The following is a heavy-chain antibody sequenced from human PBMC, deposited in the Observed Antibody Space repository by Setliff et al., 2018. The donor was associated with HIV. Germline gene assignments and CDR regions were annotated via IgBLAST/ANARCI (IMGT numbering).Heavy chain of an antibody. CDR2: IYSGGGST. Sequence: ASVKVSCKAPGHTFINYYIHWVRQAPGQGLEWMGIIYSGGGSTNYAQQVQGRITMTSDTSTSTAYMELSSLRSEDSAVYYWARSIYEWGAFDIWGQGTMVTVSS. CDR1: GHTFINYY. V-gene: IGHV1-46*01. J-gene: IGHJ3*02. CDR3: ARSIYEWGAFDI. D-gene: IGHD2-8*01.